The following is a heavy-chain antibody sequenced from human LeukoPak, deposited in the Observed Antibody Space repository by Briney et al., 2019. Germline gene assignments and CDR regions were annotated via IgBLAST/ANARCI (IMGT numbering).Heavy chain of an antibody. CDR1: GFTFSSYE. J-gene: IGHJ6*04. CDR2: VSSSGSTI. V-gene: IGHV3-48*03. CDR3: AELDITMIGGV. Sequence: GGSLRLSCAASGFTFSSYEMNWVRQAPGKGLEWVSYVSSSGSTIYYADSVKGRFTISRDNAENSLYLQMNSLRAEDTAVYYCAELDITMIGGVWGKGTTVTISS. D-gene: IGHD3-10*02.